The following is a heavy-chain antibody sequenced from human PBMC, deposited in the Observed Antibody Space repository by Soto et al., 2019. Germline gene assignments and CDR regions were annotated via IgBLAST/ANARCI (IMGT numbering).Heavy chain of an antibody. V-gene: IGHV1-69*12. D-gene: IGHD5-12*01. CDR3: ASDYSGYDPYYYYGMDV. J-gene: IGHJ6*02. Sequence: QVQLVQSGAEVKKPGSSVKVSCKASGGTFSSYAISWVRQAPGQGLEWMGGIIPIFGTANYAQKFQGRVTSTADESTSTAYMELSSLRSEDTAVYYCASDYSGYDPYYYYGMDVWGQGTTVTVSS. CDR1: GGTFSSYA. CDR2: IIPIFGTA.